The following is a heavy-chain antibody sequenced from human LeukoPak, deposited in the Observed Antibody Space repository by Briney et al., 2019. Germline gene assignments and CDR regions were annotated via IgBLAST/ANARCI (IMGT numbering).Heavy chain of an antibody. CDR3: ARDSGGGHYYDSSGYYAEYFQH. D-gene: IGHD3-22*01. CDR1: GYTFTGYY. J-gene: IGHJ1*01. CDR2: INPNSGGT. Sequence: GASVKVSCKASGYTFTGYYMHWVRQAPGQGLEWMGWINPNSGGTNYAQKFQGGVTMTRDTSISTVYMELSRLRSDDTAVYYCARDSGGGHYYDSSGYYAEYFQHWGQGTLVTVSS. V-gene: IGHV1-2*02.